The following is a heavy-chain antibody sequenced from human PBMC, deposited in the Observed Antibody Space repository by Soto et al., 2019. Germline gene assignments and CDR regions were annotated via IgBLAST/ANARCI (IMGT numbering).Heavy chain of an antibody. CDR3: AAAETRPNYDYIWGSYGSNHDAFNI. CDR1: GFTFTSSA. D-gene: IGHD3-16*01. J-gene: IGHJ3*02. Sequence: ASVKVSCKASGFTFTSSAMQWVRQARGQRLEWIGWIVVGSGNTNYAQKFQERVTITRDMSTSTAYMELSSLRSEDTAVYYCAAAETRPNYDYIWGSYGSNHDAFNIWGQGTMVTVSS. CDR2: IVVGSGNT. V-gene: IGHV1-58*02.